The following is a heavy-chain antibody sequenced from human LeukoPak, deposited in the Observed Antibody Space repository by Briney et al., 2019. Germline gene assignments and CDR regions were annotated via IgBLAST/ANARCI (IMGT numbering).Heavy chain of an antibody. V-gene: IGHV1-2*02. CDR2: INPNSGGT. CDR3: ARRTTVVTRGFDY. CDR1: GYTFTGYY. J-gene: IGHJ4*02. D-gene: IGHD4-23*01. Sequence: ASVKVSCKASGYTFTGYYMHWVRQAPGQGLEWMGWINPNSGGTNYAQKFQGRVTMTRDTSISTAYMELSRLRSDDTAVYYYARRTTVVTRGFDYWGQGTLVTVSS.